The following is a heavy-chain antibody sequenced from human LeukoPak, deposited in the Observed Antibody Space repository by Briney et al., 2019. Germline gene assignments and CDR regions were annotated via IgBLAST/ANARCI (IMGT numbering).Heavy chain of an antibody. V-gene: IGHV4-4*07. CDR2: IYTSGST. J-gene: IGHJ5*02. CDR3: ARALYDSSGYYYSSWFDP. D-gene: IGHD3-22*01. CDR1: GGSISSYY. Sequence: SETLSLTCTVSGGSISSYYWSWIRQPAGKGLEWIGRIYTSGSTNYNPSLKSRVTMSVNTSKNQFSLKLSSVTAADTAVYYCARALYDSSGYYYSSWFDPWGQGTQVTVSS.